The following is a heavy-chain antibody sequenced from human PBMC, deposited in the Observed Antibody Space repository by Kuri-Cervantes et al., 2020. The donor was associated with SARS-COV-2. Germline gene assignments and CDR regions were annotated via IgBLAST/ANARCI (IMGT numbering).Heavy chain of an antibody. CDR2: ITSFNGNT. D-gene: IGHD2-8*01. V-gene: IGHV1-45*02. CDR3: ATQRCKNGVCYSKKAFDI. J-gene: IGHJ3*02. CDR1: GYSFTNRR. Sequence: SAKDSCNASGYSFTNRRLNWVRQAPGQALEWMGWITSFNGNTEYSQKVLDRVTITTDRSINTAYMQLSSLTSEDTAMYYCATQRCKNGVCYSKKAFDIWGQGTMVTVSS.